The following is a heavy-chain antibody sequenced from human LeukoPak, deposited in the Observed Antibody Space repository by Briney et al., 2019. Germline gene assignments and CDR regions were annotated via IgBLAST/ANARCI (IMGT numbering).Heavy chain of an antibody. V-gene: IGHV4-59*01. CDR2: IYYSGST. Sequence: PSETLSLTCTVSGGSISSYYWSWIRQPPGKGLEWIGYIYYSGSTNYNPSLKSRVTISVDTSKNQFSLKLSSVTAADTAVYYCAREGSRHYYDSSGNSRYFQHWGQGTLVTVSS. CDR3: AREGSRHYYDSSGNSRYFQH. J-gene: IGHJ1*01. D-gene: IGHD3-22*01. CDR1: GGSISSYY.